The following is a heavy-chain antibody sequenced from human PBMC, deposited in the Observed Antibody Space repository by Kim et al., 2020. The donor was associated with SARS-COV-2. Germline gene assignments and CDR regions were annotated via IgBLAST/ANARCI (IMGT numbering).Heavy chain of an antibody. V-gene: IGHV3-30*04. D-gene: IGHD3-10*02. CDR3: ARARLLWSGYYFDY. J-gene: IGHJ4*02. CDR1: GFTFSSYA. Sequence: GGSLRLSCAASGFTFSSYAMHWVRQAPGKGLEWVAVISYDGSNKYYADSVKGRFTISRDNSKNTLYLQMNSLRAEDTAVYYCARARLLWSGYYFDYWGQGTLVTVSS. CDR2: ISYDGSNK.